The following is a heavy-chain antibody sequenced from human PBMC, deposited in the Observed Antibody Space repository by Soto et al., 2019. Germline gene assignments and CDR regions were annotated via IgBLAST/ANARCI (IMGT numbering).Heavy chain of an antibody. D-gene: IGHD3-3*01. CDR1: GFTFSSYS. V-gene: IGHV3-48*02. CDR2: ISSSSSTI. J-gene: IGHJ3*02. CDR3: ARDGYTIFGVVTPNDAFDI. Sequence: GGSLRLSCAASGFTFSSYSMNWVRQAPGKGLEWVSYISSSSSTIYYADSVKGRFTISRDNAKNSLYLQMNSLRDEDTAVYYCARDGYTIFGVVTPNDAFDIWGQGTMVTVSS.